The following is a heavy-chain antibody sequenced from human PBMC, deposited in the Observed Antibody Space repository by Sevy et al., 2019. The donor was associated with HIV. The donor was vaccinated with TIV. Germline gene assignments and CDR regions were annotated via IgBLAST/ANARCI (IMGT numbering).Heavy chain of an antibody. D-gene: IGHD6-13*01. CDR1: GISISNYY. CDR2: IYYTGSS. V-gene: IGHV4-59*01. Sequence: SETLSLTCTVSGISISNYYWTWIRQPPGKGLEWIGYIYYTGSSDSNPSLKSRVTTSVDTSITQFSLKLSSVTAADTAIYYCARGGPNQQQLDYFDSWGQGILVTVSS. CDR3: ARGGPNQQQLDYFDS. J-gene: IGHJ4*02.